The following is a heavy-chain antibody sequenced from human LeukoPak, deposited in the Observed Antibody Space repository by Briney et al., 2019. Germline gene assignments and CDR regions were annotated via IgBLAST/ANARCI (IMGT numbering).Heavy chain of an antibody. Sequence: GASVKVSCKASGYTFTSYAMHWVRQAPGQRLEWMGWINAGNGNTKYSQKFQGRVTITRDTSASTAYMELSSLRSEDTAVYYCARAYGDSLFSPDSAGAHWGQGTLVTVSS. V-gene: IGHV1-3*01. CDR2: INAGNGNT. J-gene: IGHJ4*02. CDR3: ARAYGDSLFSPDSAGAH. CDR1: GYTFTSYA. D-gene: IGHD4-17*01.